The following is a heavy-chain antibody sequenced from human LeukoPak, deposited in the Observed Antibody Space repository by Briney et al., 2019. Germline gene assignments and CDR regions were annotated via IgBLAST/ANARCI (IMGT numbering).Heavy chain of an antibody. CDR1: GYTFTGYY. CDR3: ARHDYMDV. V-gene: IGHV1-2*02. J-gene: IGHJ6*03. Sequence: ASVKVSCKASGYTFTGYYMHWVRQAPGQGLEWMGWINPNSGGTNYAQKFQGRVTMTRDMSTSTAYMELSSLRSEDTAVYYCARHDYMDVWGKGTTVTVSS. CDR2: INPNSGGT.